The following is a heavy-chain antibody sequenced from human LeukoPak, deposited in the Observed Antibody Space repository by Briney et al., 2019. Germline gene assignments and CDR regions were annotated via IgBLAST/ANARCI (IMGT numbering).Heavy chain of an antibody. J-gene: IGHJ4*02. CDR3: AREVYSSSHRGIDY. D-gene: IGHD6-6*01. V-gene: IGHV4-59*01. Sequence: SETLSLTCTVSGGSISSYYWSWIRQPPGKGLEWIGYIYYSGSTNYNPSLKSRVTISVDTSKNQFSLKLSSVTAADTAVYYCAREVYSSSHRGIDYWGQGTLVTVSS. CDR1: GGSISSYY. CDR2: IYYSGST.